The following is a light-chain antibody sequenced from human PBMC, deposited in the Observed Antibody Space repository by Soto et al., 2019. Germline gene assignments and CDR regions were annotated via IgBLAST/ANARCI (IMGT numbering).Light chain of an antibody. CDR1: QRVLYSSNNKNY. CDR3: QQYYSTPPT. J-gene: IGKJ4*01. Sequence: DTVMTQSPDSLAVSLGERATINCKSSQRVLYSSNNKNYLAWYQQKPGQPPKLLIYWASTRESGVPDLFSGSGSGTDFTLTISSLQAEDVAVYYCQQYYSTPPTFGGGTKVEIK. CDR2: WAS. V-gene: IGKV4-1*01.